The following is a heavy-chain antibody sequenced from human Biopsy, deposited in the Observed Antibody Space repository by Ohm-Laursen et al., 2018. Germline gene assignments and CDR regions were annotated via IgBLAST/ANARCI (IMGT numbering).Heavy chain of an antibody. J-gene: IGHJ4*02. CDR3: ANLQPLQYLDYYAFDY. Sequence: SETLSLTCTVSSASITNYYWSWIRQPPGKGLEWIGFKSHTGTAVLNPSLKSRVSMSVDTSKSHFSLSLTSVTAADTAVYFCANLQPLQYLDYYAFDYWGQGILVTVSS. D-gene: IGHD3-9*01. CDR2: KSHTGTA. CDR1: SASITNYY. V-gene: IGHV4-59*13.